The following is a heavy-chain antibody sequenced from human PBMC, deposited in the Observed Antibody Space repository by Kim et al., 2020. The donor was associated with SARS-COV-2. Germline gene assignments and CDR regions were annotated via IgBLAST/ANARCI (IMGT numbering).Heavy chain of an antibody. J-gene: IGHJ4*02. Sequence: NPSLQSRVTISIDTSKNQFSLKLSSVTAADTAVYYCARPSGFGEYYFDYWGQGTLVTVSS. CDR3: ARPSGFGEYYFDY. D-gene: IGHD3-10*01. V-gene: IGHV4-39*01.